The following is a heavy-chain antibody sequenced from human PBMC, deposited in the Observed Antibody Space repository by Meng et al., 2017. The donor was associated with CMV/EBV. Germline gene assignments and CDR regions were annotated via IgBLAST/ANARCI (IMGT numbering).Heavy chain of an antibody. D-gene: IGHD6-13*01. J-gene: IGHJ5*02. Sequence: ASGSTFTGYYMHWVRQAPGQGLEWMGWINPNSGGTNYAQKFQGRVTMTRDTSISTAYMELSRLRSDDTAVYYCAREGYSSSYNWFDPWGQGTLVTVSS. CDR3: AREGYSSSYNWFDP. V-gene: IGHV1-2*02. CDR1: GSTFTGYY. CDR2: INPNSGGT.